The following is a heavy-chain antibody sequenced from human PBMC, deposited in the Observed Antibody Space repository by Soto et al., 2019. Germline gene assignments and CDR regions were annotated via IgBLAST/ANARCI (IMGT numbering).Heavy chain of an antibody. CDR2: IYPGDSDS. CDR3: ARGHCSSTTCYKAGFDP. J-gene: IGHJ5*02. V-gene: IGHV5-51*01. D-gene: IGHD2-2*02. CDR1: GYTFTSYW. Sequence: PGESLKISCKASGYTFTSYWIGWVRQMPGKGLEWMGIIYPGDSDSRYSLSFQGRATISVDRSISTAYLQWRSLKASDTALYYCARGHCSSTTCYKAGFDPWGQGTLVTVSS.